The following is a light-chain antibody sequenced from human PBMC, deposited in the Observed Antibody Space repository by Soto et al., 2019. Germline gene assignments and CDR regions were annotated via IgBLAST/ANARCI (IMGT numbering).Light chain of an antibody. Sequence: QSALTQPASVSGSPGQSVSISCTGTSSDVGGYNYVSWYQQHPGRARKLMIYDVSNRPSGVSNRFSRSKSGNTASLTISGLQAGDEADYYCSSHTSSSTQVFGTGTKLTLL. CDR1: SSDVGGYNY. CDR3: SSHTSSSTQV. CDR2: DVS. V-gene: IGLV2-14*01. J-gene: IGLJ1*01.